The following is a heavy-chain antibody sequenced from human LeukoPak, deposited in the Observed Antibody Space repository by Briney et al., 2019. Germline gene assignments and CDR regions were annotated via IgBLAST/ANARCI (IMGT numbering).Heavy chain of an antibody. V-gene: IGHV3-15*07. CDR3: TTATYSVAWFGDW. Sequence: PGGSLRLSCAASGFTFTNAWMNWARQAPGKGLEWVGRIKSKTDGGTTDYAAPVKGRFTISRDDSKDTLYLQMNGLKSEDTAVYYRTTATYSVAWFGDWWGQGTLVTVSS. J-gene: IGHJ1*01. D-gene: IGHD3-10*01. CDR2: IKSKTDGGTT. CDR1: GFTFTNAW.